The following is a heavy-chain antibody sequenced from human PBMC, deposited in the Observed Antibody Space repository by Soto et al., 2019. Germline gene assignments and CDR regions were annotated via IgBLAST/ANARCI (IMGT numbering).Heavy chain of an antibody. CDR1: GYTFTSYG. D-gene: IGHD1-7*01. CDR2: ISAYNGNT. J-gene: IGHJ5*02. CDR3: AREHNWNYPNWFDP. Sequence: ASVKVSCKASGYTFTSYGISWVRQAPGQGLEWMGWISAYNGNTNYAQKLRGRVTMTTDTSTSTAYMELRSLRSDDTAVYYCAREHNWNYPNWFDPWGQGTLVTVSS. V-gene: IGHV1-18*01.